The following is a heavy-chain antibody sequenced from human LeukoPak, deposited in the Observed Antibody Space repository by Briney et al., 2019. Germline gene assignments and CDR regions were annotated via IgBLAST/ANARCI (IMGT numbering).Heavy chain of an antibody. Sequence: SETLSLTCTVSGGSISSYYWSWIRQPPGKGLEWIGYIYYSGSANYNPSLKSRVTISVDTSKNQLSLKLSSVTAADTAVYYCARADRDYFDYWGQGTLVTVSS. CDR1: GGSISSYY. CDR3: ARADRDYFDY. J-gene: IGHJ4*02. V-gene: IGHV4-59*01. CDR2: IYYSGSA.